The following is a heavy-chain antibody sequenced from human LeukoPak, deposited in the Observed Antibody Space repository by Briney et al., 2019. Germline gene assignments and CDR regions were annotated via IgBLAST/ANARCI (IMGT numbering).Heavy chain of an antibody. CDR1: GGSISSYY. J-gene: IGHJ4*02. CDR2: IYYSGST. Sequence: SETLSLTCTVSGGSISSYYWSWIRQPPGKGLEWIGYIYYSGSTNYNPSLKSRVTISVDTSKNQFSLKLSSVTAADTAVYYCARRGYGSGSYDYWGQGTLVTLSS. D-gene: IGHD3-10*01. V-gene: IGHV4-59*08. CDR3: ARRGYGSGSYDY.